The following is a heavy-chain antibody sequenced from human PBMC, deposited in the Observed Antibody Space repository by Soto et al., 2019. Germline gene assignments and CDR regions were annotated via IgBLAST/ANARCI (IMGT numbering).Heavy chain of an antibody. V-gene: IGHV2-26*01. CDR3: ARMKVDSYQFYYAMDV. Sequence: GSGPTLVNPTETLTLTCTVSGFSLTTGKMGVSWIRQPPGKALEWLAHIFSDNERSYSTSLQGRLTISKGTSGSQVVLSMTSVDPVDTATYYCARMKVDSYQFYYAMDVWGQGTTVTVSS. CDR1: GFSLTTGKMG. D-gene: IGHD3-9*01. CDR2: IFSDNER. J-gene: IGHJ6*02.